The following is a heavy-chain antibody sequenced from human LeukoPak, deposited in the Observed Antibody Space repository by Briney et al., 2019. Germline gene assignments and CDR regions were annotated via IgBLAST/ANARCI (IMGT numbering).Heavy chain of an antibody. V-gene: IGHV1-2*02. CDR1: GYTFTGYY. J-gene: IGHJ5*02. CDR3: ARDMKLIAAAGTRHPNWFDP. Sequence: GASVKVSCKASGYTFTGYYMHWVRQAPGQGLEWMGWINPNSGGTNYAQKFQGRVTMTRDTSISTAYMELSRLRSDDTAVYYCARDMKLIAAAGTRHPNWFDPWGQGTLVTVSS. D-gene: IGHD6-13*01. CDR2: INPNSGGT.